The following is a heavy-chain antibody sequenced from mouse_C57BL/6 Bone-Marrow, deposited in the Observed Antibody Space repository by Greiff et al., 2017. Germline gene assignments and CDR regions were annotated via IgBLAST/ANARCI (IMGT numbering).Heavy chain of an antibody. V-gene: IGHV2-2*01. CDR1: GFSLTSYG. J-gene: IGHJ3*01. D-gene: IGHD2-5*01. CDR3: AKGDPYSNQFAY. Sequence: QVQLQQSGPGLVQPSQSLSITCTVSGFSLTSYGVHWVRQSPGKGLEWLGVIWSGGSTDYNAAFISRLSISKDNSKSQVFFKMNSLQADDTAIYYCAKGDPYSNQFAYWGQGTLVTVSA. CDR2: IWSGGST.